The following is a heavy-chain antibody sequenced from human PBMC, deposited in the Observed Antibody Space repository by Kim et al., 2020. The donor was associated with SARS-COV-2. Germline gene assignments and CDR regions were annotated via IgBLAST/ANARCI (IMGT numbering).Heavy chain of an antibody. CDR3: ARLHCSSSSGDE. V-gene: IGHV4-34*12. J-gene: IGHJ6*01. CDR1: GGFFSGYY. Sequence: SETLSLTCAVNGGFFSGYYWSWIGEPPGKGLEWVGEIIHSGSTNYNPFLKSRVTISVDTSKYQLSLKLMSLTAGATAVYFLARLHCSSSSGDEWG. CDR2: IIHSGST. D-gene: IGHD2-2*01.